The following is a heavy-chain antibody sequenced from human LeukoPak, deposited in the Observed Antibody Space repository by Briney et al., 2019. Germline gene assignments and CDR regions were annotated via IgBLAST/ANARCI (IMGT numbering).Heavy chain of an antibody. CDR1: GGSISNYW. J-gene: IGHJ4*02. D-gene: IGHD6-13*01. CDR2: VFDSGGT. Sequence: SETLSLTCTVSGGSISNYWWSWIRQPLGKGLEWIGYVFDSGGTNYNPSLKSRVTKSVDTSKKQFSLKLSSVTAADTAVYYCARGYSSSWNYFDYWGQGTLVTVSS. CDR3: ARGYSSSWNYFDY. V-gene: IGHV4-59*01.